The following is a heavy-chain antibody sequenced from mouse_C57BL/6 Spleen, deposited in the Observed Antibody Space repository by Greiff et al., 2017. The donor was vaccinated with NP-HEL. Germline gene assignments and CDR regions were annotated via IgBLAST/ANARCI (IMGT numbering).Heavy chain of an antibody. J-gene: IGHJ2*01. Sequence: QVQLQQPGAELVRPGSSVKLSCKASGYTFTSYWMHWVKQRPIQGLEWIGNIDPSDIETPSHQKFKDKATLTVDKSSSTAYMQLSSLTSEDSAVYYCARYYGSSPYYFDYWGQGTTLTVSS. D-gene: IGHD1-1*01. CDR2: IDPSDIET. V-gene: IGHV1-52*01. CDR3: ARYYGSSPYYFDY. CDR1: GYTFTSYW.